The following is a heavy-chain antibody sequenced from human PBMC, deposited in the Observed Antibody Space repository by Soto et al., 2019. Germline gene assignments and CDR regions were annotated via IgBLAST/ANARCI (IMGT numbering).Heavy chain of an antibody. Sequence: GGSLRLSCAASGFTFSSYEMNWVRQAPGKGLEWVSYISSSGSTIYYADSVKGRFTISRDNAKNSLYLQMNGLRAEDTAVYYCARAIAARPCFDYWGQGTLVTVSS. CDR1: GFTFSSYE. V-gene: IGHV3-48*03. CDR2: ISSSGSTI. CDR3: ARAIAARPCFDY. D-gene: IGHD6-6*01. J-gene: IGHJ4*02.